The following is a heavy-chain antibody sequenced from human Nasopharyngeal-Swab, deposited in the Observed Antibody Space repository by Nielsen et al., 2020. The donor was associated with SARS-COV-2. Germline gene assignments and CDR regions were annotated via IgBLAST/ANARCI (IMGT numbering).Heavy chain of an antibody. CDR2: IWYDGSNK. D-gene: IGHD3-22*01. CDR3: ARGNYYDSSGYYCVAFDI. Sequence: GGSLRLSCAASGFTFSSYGMHWVRQAPGKGLEWVAVIWYDGSNKYYADSVKGRFTISRDNSKNTLYLQMNSLRAEDTAVYYCARGNYYDSSGYYCVAFDIWGQGTMVTVSS. V-gene: IGHV3-33*01. CDR1: GFTFSSYG. J-gene: IGHJ3*02.